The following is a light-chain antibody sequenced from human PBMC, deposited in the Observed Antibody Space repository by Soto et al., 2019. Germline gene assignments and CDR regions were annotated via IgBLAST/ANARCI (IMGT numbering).Light chain of an antibody. J-gene: IGKJ4*01. V-gene: IGKV1-8*01. CDR1: QGISSS. CDR2: TAS. Sequence: ALRMTQSPSSLSASTGDRVTITCRASQGISSSLAWYQQKPGQAPRLLIYTASTLQSGVPSRFSGSGSETDFTLTISCLQSEDFATYYCQQYYTYPLTFGGGTTVEIK. CDR3: QQYYTYPLT.